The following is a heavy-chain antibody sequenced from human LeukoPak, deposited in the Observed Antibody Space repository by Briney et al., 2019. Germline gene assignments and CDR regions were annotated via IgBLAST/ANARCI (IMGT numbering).Heavy chain of an antibody. J-gene: IGHJ4*02. Sequence: GASVKVSCKASGYTFTGYYMHWVRQAPGQGLEWMGWINPNSGGTNYAQKFQGRVTMTRDTSISTAYKELSRLISDDTAVYYCAREVNTMVRGVIGGYFDYWGQGTLVTVSS. CDR2: INPNSGGT. CDR1: GYTFTGYY. V-gene: IGHV1-2*02. D-gene: IGHD3-10*01. CDR3: AREVNTMVRGVIGGYFDY.